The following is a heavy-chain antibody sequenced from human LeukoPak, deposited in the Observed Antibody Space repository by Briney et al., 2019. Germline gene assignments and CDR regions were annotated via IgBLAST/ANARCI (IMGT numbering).Heavy chain of an antibody. V-gene: IGHV3-7*01. J-gene: IGHJ6*03. CDR2: TNQDGSDK. D-gene: IGHD6-19*01. CDR3: ARVVLYTWVAGTLDYFYYMDV. Sequence: PGGSLRLSCAASGFTFSNYWMSWVRQAPGKGLEWVANTNQDGSDKYYVDSVKGRFTISRDNAKNSLYLQMNSLRAEDTAVYYCARVVLYTWVAGTLDYFYYMDVWGKGTTVTVSS. CDR1: GFTFSNYW.